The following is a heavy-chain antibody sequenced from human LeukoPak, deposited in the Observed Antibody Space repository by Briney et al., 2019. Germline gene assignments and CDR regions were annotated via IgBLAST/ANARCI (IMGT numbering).Heavy chain of an antibody. Sequence: GGSLRLSCAASGFTFSTYSMNWVRRAPGKGLEWVSYISSGSSTIYYADSVKGRFTISRDNAKNSLYLQMNSLRDEDTAVYYCARDQVLVRATLDYWGQGTLVTVSS. CDR3: ARDQVLVRATLDY. D-gene: IGHD3-10*01. V-gene: IGHV3-48*02. CDR1: GFTFSTYS. CDR2: ISSGSSTI. J-gene: IGHJ4*02.